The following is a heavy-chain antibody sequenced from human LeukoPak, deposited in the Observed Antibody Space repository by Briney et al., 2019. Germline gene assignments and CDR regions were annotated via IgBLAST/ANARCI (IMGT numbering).Heavy chain of an antibody. J-gene: IGHJ6*03. Sequence: GRSLRLSCAASGFTFNDYALYWVRQAPGKGREWVTLISYDGYDKSYADSVRGRFTISRDNSKNTLYLQMNSLRAEDTAVYYCAKDRGYYSSSMDVWGNRATVTVSS. D-gene: IGHD3-10*01. V-gene: IGHV3-30-3*01. CDR3: AKDRGYYSSSMDV. CDR1: GFTFNDYA. CDR2: ISYDGYDK.